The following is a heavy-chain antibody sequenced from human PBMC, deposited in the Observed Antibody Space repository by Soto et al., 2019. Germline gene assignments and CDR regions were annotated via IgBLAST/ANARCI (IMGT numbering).Heavy chain of an antibody. CDR1: GGSVSSGSYY. Sequence: SEPLCLTCAVSGGSVSSGSYYWSWIRQPPVKGLEWIGFIYYSGSTNYNPSLKSRVTISVDTSKNQFSLKLSSVTAAGTAVYYCAIGGPGGPLGHWGQGTLVTVSS. CDR3: AIGGPGGPLGH. D-gene: IGHD3-10*01. J-gene: IGHJ4*02. CDR2: IYYSGST. V-gene: IGHV4-61*01.